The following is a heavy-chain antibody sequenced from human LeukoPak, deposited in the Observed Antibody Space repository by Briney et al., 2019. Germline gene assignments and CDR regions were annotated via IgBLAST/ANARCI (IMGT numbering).Heavy chain of an antibody. J-gene: IGHJ3*02. CDR2: IRFDGTNK. Sequence: GGSLRLSCAASGFTFSSYGMHWVRQAPGKGLEWVAFIRFDGTNKYYADSVKGRFTISRDNSKNTLYLQMNSLRAEETAVYYCAKKTVNGGGGGDLDIWGQGTMVTVSS. D-gene: IGHD2-21*01. CDR1: GFTFSSYG. V-gene: IGHV3-30*02. CDR3: AKKTVNGGGGGDLDI.